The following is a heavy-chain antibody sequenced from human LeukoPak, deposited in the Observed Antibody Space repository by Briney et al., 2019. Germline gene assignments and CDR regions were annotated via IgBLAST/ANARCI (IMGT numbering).Heavy chain of an antibody. CDR3: ARLVGSSACIDF. J-gene: IGHJ4*02. V-gene: IGHV4-39*01. CDR1: GGSISSSSYY. D-gene: IGHD6-25*01. Sequence: SETLSLTCTVSGGSISSSSYYWGWIRQPPGEGLDCVGTVYYSGSTYYNPSLKSRVTISVDTSKNQFSLKVGSVTAADTAVYYCARLVGSSACIDFWGRGTLVTVSS. CDR2: VYYSGST.